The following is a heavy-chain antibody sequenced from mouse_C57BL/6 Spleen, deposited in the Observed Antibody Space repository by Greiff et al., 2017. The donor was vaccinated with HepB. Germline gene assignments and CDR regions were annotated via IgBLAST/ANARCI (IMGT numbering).Heavy chain of an antibody. D-gene: IGHD2-4*01. CDR1: GYTFTSYW. CDR3: ARGDYDYDGGGLFAY. V-gene: IGHV1-69*01. J-gene: IGHJ3*01. CDR2: IDPADSYT. Sequence: QVQLQQPGAELVMPGASVKLSCKASGYTFTSYWMHWVKQRPGQGLEWIGEIDPADSYTNYNQKFKGKATLTVDKSSSTAYMQLSSLTVEDSAVYDCARGDYDYDGGGLFAYWGQGTLVTVSA.